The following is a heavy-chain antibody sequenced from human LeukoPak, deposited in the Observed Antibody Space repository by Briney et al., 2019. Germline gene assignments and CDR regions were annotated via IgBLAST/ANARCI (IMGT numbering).Heavy chain of an antibody. D-gene: IGHD3/OR15-3a*01. CDR1: GFTFSSYW. CDR2: IKQDGSER. Sequence: GSLRLSCAASGFTFSSYWMSWVRQAPGKGLEWVANIKQDGSERYHVDSVKGRFTISRDNAKNSLHLQMNSLRAEDTAVYYCATMGLKPLPYYFDYWGQRTLVTVSS. J-gene: IGHJ4*02. V-gene: IGHV3-7*01. CDR3: ATMGLKPLPYYFDY.